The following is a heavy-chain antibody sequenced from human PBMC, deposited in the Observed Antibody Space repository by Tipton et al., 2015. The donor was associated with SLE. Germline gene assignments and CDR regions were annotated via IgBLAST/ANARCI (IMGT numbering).Heavy chain of an antibody. V-gene: IGHV4-31*03. D-gene: IGHD2-21*01. J-gene: IGHJ6*03. CDR2: IYYSGST. CDR1: GGSFSNDDYY. CDR3: ARDSCGGDCYGYYYMDV. Sequence: TLSLTCSVSGGSFSNDDYYWSWIRQHPGKGLEWIGYIYYSGSTYYNPSLKSRVTISVDTSKNQFSLKLSSVTAADTAVYYCARDSCGGDCYGYYYMDVWGKGTTVTVSS.